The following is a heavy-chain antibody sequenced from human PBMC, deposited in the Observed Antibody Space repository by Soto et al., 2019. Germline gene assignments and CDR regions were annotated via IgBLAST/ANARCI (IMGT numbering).Heavy chain of an antibody. D-gene: IGHD2-2*01. CDR3: TTMSYLYYDGMDV. V-gene: IGHV3-15*01. Sequence: GGSLRLSCEASGFTFSNARMNWVRQGPGKGLEWLGRIKSKVDGGTADYGAATKGRFSISRDDLKNMLYLQMNSLKPDDTAVYYCTTMSYLYYDGMDVWGQGTTVTVS. CDR2: IKSKVDGGTA. J-gene: IGHJ6*02. CDR1: GFTFSNAR.